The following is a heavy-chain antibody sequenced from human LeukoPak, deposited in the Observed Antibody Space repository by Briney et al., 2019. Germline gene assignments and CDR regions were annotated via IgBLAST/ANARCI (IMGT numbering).Heavy chain of an antibody. CDR3: ASLGYCSSTSCYEDHYYYMDV. D-gene: IGHD2-2*01. J-gene: IGHJ6*03. CDR1: GFTFSNYW. CDR2: INSDGINT. V-gene: IGHV3-74*01. Sequence: GGSLRLSCAASGFTFSNYWMHWVRQAPGKGLVWVSRINSDGINTSYADSVKGRFTISRDNAKNTLNLQMNSLRAEDTAVYYCASLGYCSSTSCYEDHYYYMDVWGKGTTVTVSS.